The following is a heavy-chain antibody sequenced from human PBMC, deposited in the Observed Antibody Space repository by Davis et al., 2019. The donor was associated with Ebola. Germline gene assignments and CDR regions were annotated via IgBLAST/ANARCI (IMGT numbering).Heavy chain of an antibody. D-gene: IGHD6-19*01. J-gene: IGHJ4*02. Sequence: GSLRLSCAASGFTFTTAWMSWVRQPPGKGLEWIGEIYHSGSTNYNPSLKNRVTISVDKSKKQFSLKVTSVTAADTAMYYCATESQYSSGWYFDYWGQGTLVTVSS. V-gene: IGHV4-4*02. CDR1: GFTFTTAW. CDR2: IYHSGST. CDR3: ATESQYSSGWYFDY.